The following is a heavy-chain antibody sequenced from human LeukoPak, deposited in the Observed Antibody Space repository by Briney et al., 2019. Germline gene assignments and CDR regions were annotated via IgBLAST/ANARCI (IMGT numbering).Heavy chain of an antibody. V-gene: IGHV1-18*04. J-gene: IGHJ5*02. Sequence: ASVKVSCKASGYTFTSYGISWVRQAPGQGLEWMGWISAYNGNTNYAQKFQGRVTTTRNTSISTAYMELSSLRSEDTAVYYCARGRRGRSRTSHNWFDPWGQGTLVTVSS. D-gene: IGHD3-10*01. CDR3: ARGRRGRSRTSHNWFDP. CDR2: ISAYNGNT. CDR1: GYTFTSYG.